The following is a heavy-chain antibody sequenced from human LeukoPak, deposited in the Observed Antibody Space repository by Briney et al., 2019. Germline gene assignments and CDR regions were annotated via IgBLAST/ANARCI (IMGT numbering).Heavy chain of an antibody. CDR1: GFTLSDYY. CDR2: ISGVASDI. D-gene: IGHD3-16*01. V-gene: IGHV3-11*01. J-gene: IGHJ6*02. CDR3: ASGGALGMDV. Sequence: GGSLRLSCAASGFTLSDYYMTWIRQAPGKGLEWVSYISGVASDIYYGDSVKGRFTISRDNAKNSVYLQMNSLRAEDTAVYYCASGGALGMDVWGQGTTVTVSS.